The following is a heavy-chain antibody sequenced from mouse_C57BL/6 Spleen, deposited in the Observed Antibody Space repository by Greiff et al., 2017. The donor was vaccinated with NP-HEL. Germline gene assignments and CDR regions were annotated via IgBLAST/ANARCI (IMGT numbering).Heavy chain of an antibody. Sequence: QVQLQQPGPELVKPGASVKISCKASGYAFSSSWMNWVKQRPGTGLEWIGRIDPGDGGTNYNGKFKGKATLTADKSSSTAYMQLSSLPSDEYAVYFCARGITTDHYYAMDYWGQGTSVTVSS. CDR3: ARGITTDHYYAMDY. CDR2: IDPGDGGT. CDR1: GYAFSSSW. V-gene: IGHV1-82*01. J-gene: IGHJ4*01. D-gene: IGHD1-1*01.